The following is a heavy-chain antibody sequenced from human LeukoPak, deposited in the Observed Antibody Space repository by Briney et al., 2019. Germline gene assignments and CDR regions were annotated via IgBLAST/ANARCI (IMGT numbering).Heavy chain of an antibody. Sequence: GGSLRLSCAASGFTFDDYAMHWVRQAPGKGLEWVSGISWNSGSIGYADSVKGRFTISRDNSKDTLYLQMNSLRAEDTAVYYCAKRVSYYMDVWGKGTTVTVSS. CDR2: ISWNSGSI. J-gene: IGHJ6*03. CDR3: AKRVSYYMDV. V-gene: IGHV3-9*01. CDR1: GFTFDDYA. D-gene: IGHD6-13*01.